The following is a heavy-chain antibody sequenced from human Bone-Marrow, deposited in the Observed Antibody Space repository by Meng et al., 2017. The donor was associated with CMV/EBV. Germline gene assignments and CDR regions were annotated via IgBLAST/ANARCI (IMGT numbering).Heavy chain of an antibody. CDR2: ISGSGGST. Sequence: GESLKISCAASGFTFSSYWMSWVRQAPGKGLEWVSAISGSGGSTYYADSVKGRFTISRDNSKNTLYLQMNSLRAEDTAVYYCAKDPGFSLYSSSWYRGSRYYYGMAVRGPGNTVNIAS. CDR1: GFTFSSYW. CDR3: AKDPGFSLYSSSWYRGSRYYYGMAV. D-gene: IGHD6-13*01. J-gene: IGHJ6*02. V-gene: IGHV3-23*01.